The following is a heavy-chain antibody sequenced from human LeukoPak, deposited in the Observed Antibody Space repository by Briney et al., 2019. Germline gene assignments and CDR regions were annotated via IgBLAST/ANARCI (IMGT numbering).Heavy chain of an antibody. CDR3: ARVERIPYCTNGVCYKGTYYYYGMDV. Sequence: SETLSLTCAVYGGSFSVYYWSWIRQPPGKGLEWIGEINHSGSTNYNPSLKSRVTISVDTSKNQFSLKLSSVTAADTAVYYCARVERIPYCTNGVCYKGTYYYYGMDVWGQGTTVTVSS. CDR1: GGSFSVYY. J-gene: IGHJ6*02. V-gene: IGHV4-34*01. CDR2: INHSGST. D-gene: IGHD2-8*01.